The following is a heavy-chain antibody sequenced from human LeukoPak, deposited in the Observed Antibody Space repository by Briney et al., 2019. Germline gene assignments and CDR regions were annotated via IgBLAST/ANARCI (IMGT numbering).Heavy chain of an antibody. D-gene: IGHD5/OR15-5a*01. Sequence: SETLSLTCTVSGGSISSSSYYWGWIRQPPGKGLEWIGSINYSGSTYYNPSLKSRVTISVDTSKNQFSLKLTSVTAADTAVYYCARRRFLRGPDVVNPFDYWGQGTLVTVSS. CDR2: INYSGST. CDR3: ARRRFLRGPDVVNPFDY. V-gene: IGHV4-39*01. J-gene: IGHJ4*02. CDR1: GGSISSSSYY.